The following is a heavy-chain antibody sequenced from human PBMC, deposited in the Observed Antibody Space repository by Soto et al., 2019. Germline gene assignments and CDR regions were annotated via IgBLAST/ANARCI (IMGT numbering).Heavy chain of an antibody. CDR3: AGWLRTAEAPDSDY. D-gene: IGHD3-9*01. CDR1: GGTFSSYA. CDR2: IIPIFGTA. Sequence: SVKVSCKASGGTFSSYAISWVRQAPGQGLEWMGGIIPIFGTANYAQKFQGRVTITADESTSTAYMELSSLRSEDTAVYYCAGWLRTAEAPDSDYWGQGTLVTVSS. V-gene: IGHV1-69*13. J-gene: IGHJ4*02.